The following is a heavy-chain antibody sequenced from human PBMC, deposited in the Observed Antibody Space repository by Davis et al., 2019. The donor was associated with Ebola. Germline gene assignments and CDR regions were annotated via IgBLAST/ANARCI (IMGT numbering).Heavy chain of an antibody. CDR2: IYYSGST. CDR1: GGSISSYY. V-gene: IGHV4-59*01. Sequence: ESLKISCTVSGGSISSYYWSWIRQPPGKGLEWIGYIYYSGSTNYNPSLKSRVTISVDTSKNQFSLKLSSVTAADTAVYYCARTPCSSTSCYDYYGMDVWGQGTTVTVSS. J-gene: IGHJ6*02. CDR3: ARTPCSSTSCYDYYGMDV. D-gene: IGHD2-2*01.